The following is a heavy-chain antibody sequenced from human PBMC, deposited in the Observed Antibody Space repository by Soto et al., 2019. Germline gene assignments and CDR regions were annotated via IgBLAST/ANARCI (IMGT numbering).Heavy chain of an antibody. Sequence: PGGSLRLSCGAAGFTFTSNSMNWVRQAPGKGLEWISYITSSSSTIYYADSVKGRFTISRDNAKNSLYLQMNSLRDDDTAVYYCARGRVGTAYFDYWGQRALVTVSS. J-gene: IGHJ4*02. V-gene: IGHV3-48*02. CDR3: ARGRVGTAYFDY. D-gene: IGHD2-21*02. CDR2: ITSSSSTI. CDR1: GFTFTSNS.